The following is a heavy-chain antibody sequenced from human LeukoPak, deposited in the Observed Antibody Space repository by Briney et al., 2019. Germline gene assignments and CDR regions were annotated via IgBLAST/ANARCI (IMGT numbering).Heavy chain of an antibody. Sequence: ASVKVSCKASGYTFSASYIHWVRQAPGQGLEWMAWINPDGGGTTYAQNFEGRVTVTRDTSISTVYKDLNSLKSDDTAVYYCARGLLRELKGFDPWGQGTLVTVSS. CDR1: GYTFSASY. CDR2: INPDGGGT. J-gene: IGHJ5*02. V-gene: IGHV1-2*02. D-gene: IGHD1-7*01. CDR3: ARGLLRELKGFDP.